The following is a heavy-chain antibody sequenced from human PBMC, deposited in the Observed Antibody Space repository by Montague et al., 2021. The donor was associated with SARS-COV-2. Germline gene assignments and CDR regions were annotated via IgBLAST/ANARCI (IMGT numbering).Heavy chain of an antibody. J-gene: IGHJ4*02. CDR2: IYEGDTN. V-gene: IGHV4-39*07. Sequence: SETLSLTCTVSGGSISSTTFYWGWLRQSPGKGLEWFGYIYEGDTNYYTLSLQSPVAISLDTPNNPLSLKITSLIAADMSIYYCVTSCKTAVAGQFDYWGPGILVTVSS. D-gene: IGHD6-19*01. CDR3: VTSCKTAVAGQFDY. CDR1: GGSISSTTFY.